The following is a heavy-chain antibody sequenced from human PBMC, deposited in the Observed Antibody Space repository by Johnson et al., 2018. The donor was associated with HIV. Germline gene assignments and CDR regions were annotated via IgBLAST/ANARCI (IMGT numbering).Heavy chain of an antibody. D-gene: IGHD6-6*01. CDR1: GFTFDDYA. J-gene: IGHJ3*02. V-gene: IGHV3-43D*04. CDR3: ARSAAPWGWDAFDI. Sequence: VQLVESGGVVVQPGGSLRLSCAASGFTFDDYAMHWVRQAPGKGLEWVSLISWDGGSKSYADSVKGRFTISRDNSKNSLYLQMNSLRAEDMAVYYCARSAAPWGWDAFDIWGQGTMVTVSS. CDR2: ISWDGGSK.